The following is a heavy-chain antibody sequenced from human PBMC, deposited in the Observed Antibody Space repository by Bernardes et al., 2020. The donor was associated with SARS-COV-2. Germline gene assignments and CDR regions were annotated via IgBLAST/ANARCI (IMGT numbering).Heavy chain of an antibody. D-gene: IGHD2-15*01. Sequence: ASVKVSCKASGYTFTDYKMHWVRQAPGQGLEWMGLINTNSGATKYAQKFQGRVTMTRDTSISTAYMELTTLTSDDTALYYCARDDQQWSVDYWGQGTLVTVSS. CDR1: GYTFTDYK. CDR2: INTNSGAT. CDR3: ARDDQQWSVDY. J-gene: IGHJ4*02. V-gene: IGHV1-2*06.